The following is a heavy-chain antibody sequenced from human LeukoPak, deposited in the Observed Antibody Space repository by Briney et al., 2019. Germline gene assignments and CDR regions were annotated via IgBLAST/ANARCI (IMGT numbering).Heavy chain of an antibody. D-gene: IGHD5-24*01. CDR1: GGSISSGGYY. Sequence: PSETLSLTCTVSGGSISSGGYYWSWIRQHPGKGLEWIGYIYYSGSTYYNPSLKSRVTISVDTSKNQFSLKLSSVTAADTAVYYRARAPAKLHWFDPWGQGTLVTVSS. J-gene: IGHJ5*02. CDR2: IYYSGST. CDR3: ARAPAKLHWFDP. V-gene: IGHV4-31*03.